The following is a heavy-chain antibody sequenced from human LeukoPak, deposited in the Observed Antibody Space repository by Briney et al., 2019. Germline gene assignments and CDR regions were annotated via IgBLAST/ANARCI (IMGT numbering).Heavy chain of an antibody. CDR1: GFTFSSYW. CDR2: FNSDGTTT. D-gene: IGHD3-9*01. J-gene: IGHJ4*02. Sequence: GGSLRLSCAASGFTFSSYWMHWVRQAPGKGLVWVSHFNSDGTTTNYADSVRGRFTITRDNAKNTLYLQMNSLRVEDMAVYYCAVGRGYDIFDYWGQGTLVTVSS. V-gene: IGHV3-74*01. CDR3: AVGRGYDIFDY.